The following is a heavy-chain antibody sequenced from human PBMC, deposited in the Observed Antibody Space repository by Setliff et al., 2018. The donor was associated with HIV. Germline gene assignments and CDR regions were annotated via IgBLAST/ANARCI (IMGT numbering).Heavy chain of an antibody. V-gene: IGHV4-59*11. D-gene: IGHD3-3*01. CDR1: GGSISSHY. CDR3: ARVYDFWSGKYAFDI. CDR2: MYYSGST. J-gene: IGHJ3*02. Sequence: LSLTCTVSGGSISSHYWSWIRQPPGKGLEWIGYMYYSGSTNYNPSLKSRVSISVDTSKNQFSLKLSPVTAADTAVYYCARVYDFWSGKYAFDIWGQGTMVTVSS.